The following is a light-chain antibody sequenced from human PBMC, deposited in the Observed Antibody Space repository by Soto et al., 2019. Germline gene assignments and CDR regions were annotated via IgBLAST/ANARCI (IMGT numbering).Light chain of an antibody. J-gene: IGKJ5*01. V-gene: IGKV3-15*01. CDR2: DIS. CDR1: QSVGNK. CDR3: QQYNNWPLT. Sequence: EIVVTQSPATLSVSPGERATLSCRASQSVGNKVAWYQHKPGQTPRLIIYDISTRAAGVPARFSGSGYGTDFTLTISSLQSEDFAVYYCQQYNNWPLTFGQGTRLEIK.